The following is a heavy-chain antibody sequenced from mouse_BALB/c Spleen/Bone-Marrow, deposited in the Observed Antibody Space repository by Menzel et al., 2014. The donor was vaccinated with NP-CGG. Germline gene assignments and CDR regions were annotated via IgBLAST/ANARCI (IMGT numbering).Heavy chain of an antibody. CDR3: VRWGDYDGYFDV. D-gene: IGHD2-4*01. V-gene: IGHV3-8*02. J-gene: IGHJ1*01. CDR1: GDSITSGY. Sequence: DVQLVESGPSLVKPSQTLSLTCSVTGDSITSGYWNWIRKFPGNKLEYMGYISYSGSTYYNPSLKSRISITRDTSKNQYYLQLNSVTTEDTATYYCVRWGDYDGYFDVWGAGTTVTVSS. CDR2: ISYSGST.